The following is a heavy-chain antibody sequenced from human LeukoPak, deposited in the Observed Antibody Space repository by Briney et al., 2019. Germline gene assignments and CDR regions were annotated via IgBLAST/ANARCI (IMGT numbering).Heavy chain of an antibody. V-gene: IGHV3-11*04. CDR3: ARDPIVRDMENSRGDAFYI. CDR1: TFAFSDYY. J-gene: IGHJ3*02. Sequence: PGGSLRLSCAASTFAFSDYYMSWIRQAPGKGLEWVSYISCSGDTTYYADSVRGRFTISRDNAKNSLYLQMNGLRAEDTAVYYCARDPIVRDMENSRGDAFYIWGQGTMVTVSS. CDR2: ISCSGDTT. D-gene: IGHD1-26*01.